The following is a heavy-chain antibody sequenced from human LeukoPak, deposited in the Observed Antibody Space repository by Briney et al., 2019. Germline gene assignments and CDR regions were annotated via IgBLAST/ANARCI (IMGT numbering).Heavy chain of an antibody. D-gene: IGHD6-13*01. CDR1: GGSISSYY. V-gene: IGHV4-59*08. Sequence: ASETLSLTCTVSGGSISSYYWSWIRQPPGKGLEWIGYIYYSGNTNYNPSLKSRVTISVDTSKNQFSLRLSSVTAADTAVYYCAKNDGSSPDYWGQGTLVTVSS. J-gene: IGHJ4*02. CDR2: IYYSGNT. CDR3: AKNDGSSPDY.